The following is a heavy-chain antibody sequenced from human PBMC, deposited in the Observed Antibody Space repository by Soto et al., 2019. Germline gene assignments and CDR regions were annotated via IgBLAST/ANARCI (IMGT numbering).Heavy chain of an antibody. Sequence: QVQLVQSGVEVKKPGASVKVSCKASGYTFSNYGITWVRQAPGQGLEWMGWFSSYNGDARYAQNLQGRVTMTTDTSTSTAYMELWSLRSDDTDVYYCAREDSGGLDSWGQGTLVTVSS. CDR3: AREDSGGLDS. CDR2: FSSYNGDA. V-gene: IGHV1-18*01. D-gene: IGHD1-26*01. CDR1: GYTFSNYG. J-gene: IGHJ4*02.